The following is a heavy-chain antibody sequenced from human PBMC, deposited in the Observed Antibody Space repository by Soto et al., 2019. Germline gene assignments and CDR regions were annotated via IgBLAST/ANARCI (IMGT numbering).Heavy chain of an antibody. D-gene: IGHD4-17*01. J-gene: IGHJ3*02. CDR3: ARDHPLRWRQGGAFDI. CDR1: GGSISSGGYY. V-gene: IGHV4-31*03. Sequence: SETLSLTCTVSGGSISSGGYYWSWIRRHPGKGLEWIGYIYYSGSTYYNPSLKSRVTISVDTSKNQFSLKLSSVTAADTAVYYCARDHPLRWRQGGAFDIWGQGTMVTVSS. CDR2: IYYSGST.